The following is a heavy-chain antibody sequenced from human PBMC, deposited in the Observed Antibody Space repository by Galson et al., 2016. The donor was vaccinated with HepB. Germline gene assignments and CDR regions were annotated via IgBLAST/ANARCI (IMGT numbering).Heavy chain of an antibody. CDR1: GFTFSDYY. CDR3: ARERRGRRSSSGSYFNGYYGLDG. D-gene: IGHD3-10*01. CDR2: IISSDRPI. Sequence: SLRLSCAASGFTFSDYYMNWIRQAPGKGLQWVAYIISSDRPIFYADSVKGRFTISRDNAKNSLYLEMNSLTAEDTAVYYCARERRGRRSSSGSYFNGYYGLDGWGQGTTVTVSS. J-gene: IGHJ6*02. V-gene: IGHV3-11*01.